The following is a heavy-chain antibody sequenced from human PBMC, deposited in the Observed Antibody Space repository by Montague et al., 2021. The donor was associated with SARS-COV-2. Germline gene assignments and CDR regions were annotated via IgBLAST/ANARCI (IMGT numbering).Heavy chain of an antibody. CDR3: AKDKSGGAWVDYGDYVR. Sequence: SLRLSCAASGFTFDDYTMHWVRQAPGKGLEWVSLISCDGGSTYYADSVKGRFTISRDNSKNSLYLQMNSLRTEDTALYYCAKDKSGGAWVDYGDYVRWGQGTLVTVSS. V-gene: IGHV3-43*01. D-gene: IGHD4-17*01. CDR2: ISCDGGST. J-gene: IGHJ4*02. CDR1: GFTFDDYT.